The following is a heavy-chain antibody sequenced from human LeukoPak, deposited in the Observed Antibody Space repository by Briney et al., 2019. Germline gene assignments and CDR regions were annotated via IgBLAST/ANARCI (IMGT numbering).Heavy chain of an antibody. CDR1: GFTFSSYA. Sequence: QPGGSLRLSCAASGFTFSSYAMSWVRQAPGKGLEWVSAISGSGGSTYYADSVKGRFTISRDNSKNTLYLQMNSLRAEDTAVYYCAKDSHSYGSGSKYNDYWGQGTLVTVSS. CDR2: ISGSGGST. CDR3: AKDSHSYGSGSKYNDY. J-gene: IGHJ4*02. D-gene: IGHD3-10*01. V-gene: IGHV3-23*01.